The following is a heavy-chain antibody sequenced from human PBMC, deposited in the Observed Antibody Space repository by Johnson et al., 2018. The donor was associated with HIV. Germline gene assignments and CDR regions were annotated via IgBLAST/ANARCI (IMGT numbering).Heavy chain of an antibody. V-gene: IGHV3-13*01. Sequence: VQLMESGGGLVQPGGSLRLSCAASGFTFSSYDMHWVRQTTGKGLEWVSAIGTAGDAYYPGSVKGRFTISRENAKNSLYLQMNSLRAEDTAVYYCARERGAVAGTAAFAVWGQGTVVTVSS. J-gene: IGHJ3*01. CDR2: IGTAGDA. D-gene: IGHD6-19*01. CDR1: GFTFSSYD. CDR3: ARERGAVAGTAAFAV.